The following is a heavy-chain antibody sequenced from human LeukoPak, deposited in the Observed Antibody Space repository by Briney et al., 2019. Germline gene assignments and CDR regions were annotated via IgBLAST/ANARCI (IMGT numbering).Heavy chain of an antibody. J-gene: IGHJ6*03. Sequence: GGSLRLSCVASGFNVSTNYINWVRQAPGKGLEWVAVISYDGSNKYHADSVKGRFTTSRDNAKNSLYLQMNSLRAEDTAVYHCARAFGDFWSGYYPSYYNYYMDVWGKGTTVTVSS. V-gene: IGHV3-30*03. CDR2: ISYDGSNK. CDR1: GFNVSTNY. D-gene: IGHD3-3*01. CDR3: ARAFGDFWSGYYPSYYNYYMDV.